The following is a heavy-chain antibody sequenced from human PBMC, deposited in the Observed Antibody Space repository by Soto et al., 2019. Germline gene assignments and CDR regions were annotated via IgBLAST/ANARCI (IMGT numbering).Heavy chain of an antibody. V-gene: IGHV4-34*01. D-gene: IGHD3-10*01. J-gene: IGHJ5*02. CDR3: ARSGVLLWFGYWFDP. CDR2: INHSGST. Sequence: PSETLSLTCAVYGGSFSGYYWSWIRQPPGKGLEWIGEINHSGSTNYNPSLKSRVTISVDTSKNQLSLKLSSVTAADTAVYHCARSGVLLWFGYWFDPWGQGTLVTVSS. CDR1: GGSFSGYY.